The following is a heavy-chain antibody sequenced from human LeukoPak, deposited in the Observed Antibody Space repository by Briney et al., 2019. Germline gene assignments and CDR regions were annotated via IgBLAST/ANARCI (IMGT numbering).Heavy chain of an antibody. CDR2: INTDGSST. Sequence: GGSLRLSCAASGFTFSSYWMHWVRHAPGKGLVWVSRINTDGSSTSYADSVKGRFTISRDNAKNTLYLQMNSLRAEDTAVYYCAREGATVTDRFDYWGQGTLVTVSS. CDR3: AREGATVTDRFDY. CDR1: GFTFSSYW. D-gene: IGHD4-11*01. V-gene: IGHV3-74*01. J-gene: IGHJ4*02.